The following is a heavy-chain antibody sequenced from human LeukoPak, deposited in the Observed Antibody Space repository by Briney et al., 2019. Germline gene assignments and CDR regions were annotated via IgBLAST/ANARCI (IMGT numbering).Heavy chain of an antibody. D-gene: IGHD3-3*01. J-gene: IGHJ4*02. Sequence: SETPSLTCGVSGGSVINTNWWTWVRQPPGKGLEWIGEVHLDGRTNYNPSLESRLAMSVDVSENQVSLKLTSVTAADTAVYYCAREGGFYRPLDYSGQGTLVTVSS. CDR2: VHLDGRT. CDR1: GGSVINTNW. CDR3: AREGGFYRPLDY. V-gene: IGHV4-4*02.